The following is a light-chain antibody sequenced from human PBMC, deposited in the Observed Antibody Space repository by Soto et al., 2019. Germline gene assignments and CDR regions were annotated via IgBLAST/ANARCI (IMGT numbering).Light chain of an antibody. CDR1: QSISTY. Sequence: DIQMTQSPSTLSASIGDSVTITCRASQSISTYLAWYQHKPGKAPKLLIYDASSLESEVPSRFSGGGSGTEFTLTISSLQPDDFATYYYQQYNTNFGQGTKLEIK. J-gene: IGKJ2*01. V-gene: IGKV1-5*01. CDR3: QQYNTN. CDR2: DAS.